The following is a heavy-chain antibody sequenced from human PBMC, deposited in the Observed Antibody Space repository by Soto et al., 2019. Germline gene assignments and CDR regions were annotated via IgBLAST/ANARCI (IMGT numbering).Heavy chain of an antibody. J-gene: IGHJ4*02. V-gene: IGHV3-30-3*01. CDR2: ISYDGSNK. CDR3: ARTISPNYYDSSGFYFDY. CDR1: GFTFSSYA. D-gene: IGHD3-22*01. Sequence: QVQLVESGGGVVQPGRSLRLSCAASGFTFSSYAMHWVRQAPGKGLEWVAVISYDGSNKYYADSVKGRFTISRDNSKNTLYLQMNSLRAGDTAVYYCARTISPNYYDSSGFYFDYWGQGTLVTVSS.